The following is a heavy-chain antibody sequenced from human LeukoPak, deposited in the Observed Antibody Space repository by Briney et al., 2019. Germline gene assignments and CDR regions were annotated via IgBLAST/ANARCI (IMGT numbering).Heavy chain of an antibody. D-gene: IGHD6-19*01. Sequence: SGPTLVKPTQTLTLTCTFSGFSLSTSGVGVGWIRQPPGKALEWLSLIYWDDDKRYSPSLKSRLTITKDTSKNQVVLTMTNMDPVDTATYYCAHSTAVAERVSDFDYWGQGTLVTVSS. V-gene: IGHV2-5*02. CDR3: AHSTAVAERVSDFDY. CDR1: GFSLSTSGVG. CDR2: IYWDDDK. J-gene: IGHJ4*02.